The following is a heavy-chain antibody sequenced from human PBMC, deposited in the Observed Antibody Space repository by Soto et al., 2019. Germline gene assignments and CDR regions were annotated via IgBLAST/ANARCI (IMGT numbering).Heavy chain of an antibody. CDR2: IYYSGST. D-gene: IGHD4-17*01. CDR3: ARLGGYGDYFDY. J-gene: IGHJ4*02. V-gene: IGHV4-30-4*02. Sequence: PSETLSLTCTVSGGSISSGDYYWSWIRQPPGKGLEWIGYIYYSGSTYYNPSLKSRVTISVDTSKNQFSLKLSSVTAADTAVYYCARLGGYGDYFDYWGQGTLVTVSS. CDR1: GGSISSGDYY.